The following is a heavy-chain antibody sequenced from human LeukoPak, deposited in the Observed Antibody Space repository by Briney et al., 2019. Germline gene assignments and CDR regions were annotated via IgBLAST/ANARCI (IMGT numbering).Heavy chain of an antibody. CDR3: AKSIDDYYYGMDV. CDR1: GFTFSSYA. V-gene: IGHV3-30-3*02. D-gene: IGHD5-24*01. CDR2: ISYDGSNK. Sequence: GGSLRLSCAASGFTFSSYAMHWVRQAPGKGLEWVAVISYDGSNKYYADSVKGRFTISRDNSKNTLYLQMNSLRAEDTAVYYCAKSIDDYYYGMDVWGQGTTVTVSS. J-gene: IGHJ6*02.